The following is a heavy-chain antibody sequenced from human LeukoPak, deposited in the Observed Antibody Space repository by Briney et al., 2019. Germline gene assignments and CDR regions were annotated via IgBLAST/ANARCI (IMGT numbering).Heavy chain of an antibody. D-gene: IGHD3-10*02. J-gene: IGHJ4*02. CDR3: ARDMFRSDY. CDR1: GFTVSSNY. V-gene: IGHV3-21*01. CDR2: ISGSSNYI. Sequence: GGSLRLSCAASGFTVSSNYMSWVRQAPGKGLEWVSSISGSSNYIYYADSVKGRFTISRDNAKNSLDLQMNSLRAEDTAVYYCARDMFRSDYWGQGTLVTVSS.